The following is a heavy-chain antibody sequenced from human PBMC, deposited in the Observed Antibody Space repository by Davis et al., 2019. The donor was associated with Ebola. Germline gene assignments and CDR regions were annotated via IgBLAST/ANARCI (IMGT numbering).Heavy chain of an antibody. CDR2: IYYSGST. J-gene: IGHJ5*02. CDR3: ARDQRWFDP. V-gene: IGHV4-59*01. CDR1: GGSISSYY. Sequence: MPSETLSLTCTVSGGSISSYYWSWIRQPPGKGLEWIGYIYYSGSTNYNPSLKSRVTISVDTSKNQFSLKLSSVTAADTAVYYCARDQRWFDPWGQGTQVTVSS.